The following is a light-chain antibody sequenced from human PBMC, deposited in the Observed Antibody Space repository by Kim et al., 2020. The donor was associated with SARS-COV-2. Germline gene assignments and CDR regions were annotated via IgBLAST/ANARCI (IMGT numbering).Light chain of an antibody. CDR2: SNN. CDR3: AVWDDILKQGV. V-gene: IGLV1-44*01. Sequence: QSVLTQPPSASGTPGQRVTISCSGSSSNIGSNNVVWYHQLPGAAPNLLIYSNNQRPSGMPERFSGSRSGTPASLAISGLQSGDEADYYCAVWDDILKQGVFGGGTQLTVL. J-gene: IGLJ3*02. CDR1: SSNIGSNN.